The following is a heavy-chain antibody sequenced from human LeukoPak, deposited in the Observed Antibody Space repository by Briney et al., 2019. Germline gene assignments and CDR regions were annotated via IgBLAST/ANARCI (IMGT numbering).Heavy chain of an antibody. J-gene: IGHJ4*02. D-gene: IGHD3-22*01. CDR2: IYYSGST. CDR3: ARESISYDSRGSPDY. Sequence: SESLCLTCTVSGGSISGISYDWGWIRQPPGKGREWGGSIYYSGSTYYSPSLKRRVTMSVDTSKNQSSLKLTSVTAADTAVYYCARESISYDSRGSPDYWGQGTMVTVSS. V-gene: IGHV4-39*07. CDR1: GGSISGISYD.